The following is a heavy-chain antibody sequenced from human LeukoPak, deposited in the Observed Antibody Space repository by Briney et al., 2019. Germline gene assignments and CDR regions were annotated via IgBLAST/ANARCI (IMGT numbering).Heavy chain of an antibody. CDR2: INTNTGNP. J-gene: IGHJ5*02. V-gene: IGHV7-4-1*02. Sequence: ASVTVSCKASGYTFTSYAMNWVRQAPGQGLEWMGWINTNTGNPTYAQGFTGRFVFSLDTSVSTAYLQISSLKAEDTAVYYCAREGSYGHLFGFDPWGQGTLVTVSS. CDR3: AREGSYGHLFGFDP. D-gene: IGHD3-16*01. CDR1: GYTFTSYA.